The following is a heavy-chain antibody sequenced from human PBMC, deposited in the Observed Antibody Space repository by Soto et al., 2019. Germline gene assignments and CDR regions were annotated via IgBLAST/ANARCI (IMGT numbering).Heavy chain of an antibody. Sequence: RQAPGQGLEWMGWISAYNGNTNYAQKLQGRVTMTTDTSTSTAYMELRSLRSDDTAVYYCARVDEGIGYWGQGPLVTVS. V-gene: IGHV1-18*01. CDR3: ARVDEGIGY. CDR2: ISAYNGNT. D-gene: IGHD2-15*01. J-gene: IGHJ4*02.